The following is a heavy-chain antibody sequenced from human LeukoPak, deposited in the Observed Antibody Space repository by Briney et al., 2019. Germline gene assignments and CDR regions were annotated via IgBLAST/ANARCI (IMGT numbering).Heavy chain of an antibody. CDR2: ISYIGST. J-gene: IGHJ3*02. CDR3: ARDLVTVTKGFDI. CDR1: DDSFSSHY. D-gene: IGHD4-17*01. Sequence: SETLSLTCAVADDSFSSHYWTWIRQPPGKGLEWIGYISYIGSTNYNPSLKSRVTISIDTSKNQFSLKLSSVTAADTAVYYCARDLVTVTKGFDIWGQGTMVSVSS. V-gene: IGHV4-59*11.